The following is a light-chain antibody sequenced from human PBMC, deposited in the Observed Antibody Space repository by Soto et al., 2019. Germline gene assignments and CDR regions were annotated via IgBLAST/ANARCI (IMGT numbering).Light chain of an antibody. V-gene: IGLV2-14*01. Sequence: QSVLTQSASVSGSPGQSITISCTGSGRDIGAYDYVSWYQQHPGKAPKLIIYGVKNRPSGVSNRFSASKSAFTASLTISGLQTEDEADYYCSSYTTSYFYVFGPGTKLTVL. CDR3: SSYTTSYFYV. CDR2: GVK. J-gene: IGLJ1*01. CDR1: GRDIGAYDY.